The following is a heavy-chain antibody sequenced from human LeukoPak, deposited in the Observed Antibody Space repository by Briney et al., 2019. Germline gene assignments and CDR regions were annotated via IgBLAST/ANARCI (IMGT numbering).Heavy chain of an antibody. CDR3: AKQPYDSSGYYYELDY. CDR1: GFTFSSYA. V-gene: IGHV3-23*01. D-gene: IGHD3-22*01. CDR2: ISGSGGST. J-gene: IGHJ4*02. Sequence: PGGSLRLSCAASGFTFSSYAMSLVRQAPGKGLEWVSAISGSGGSTYYADSVKGRFTISRDNSKNTLYLQMNSLRAEDTAVYYCAKQPYDSSGYYYELDYWGQGTLVTVSS.